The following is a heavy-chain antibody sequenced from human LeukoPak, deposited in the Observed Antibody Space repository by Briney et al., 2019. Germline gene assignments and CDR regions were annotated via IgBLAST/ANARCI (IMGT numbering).Heavy chain of an antibody. CDR3: ARHAIPYCSSTSCYWWFDP. Sequence: SETLSLTCAVYGGSFSGYYWSWIRQPPGKGLEWIGEINHSGGTNYNPSLKSRVTISVDTSKNQFSLKLSSVTAADAAVYYCARHAIPYCSSTSCYWWFDPWGQGTLVTVSS. D-gene: IGHD2-2*01. V-gene: IGHV4-34*01. J-gene: IGHJ5*02. CDR1: GGSFSGYY. CDR2: INHSGGT.